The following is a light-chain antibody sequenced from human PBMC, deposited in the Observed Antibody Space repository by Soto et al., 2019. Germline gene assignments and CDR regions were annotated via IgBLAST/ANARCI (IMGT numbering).Light chain of an antibody. Sequence: DIQMTQSPSSLSASVGDRVTITCRPSQNIGKFLNWYQQKPGKAPTALIHATSTLQSGVSSRFGGSGSDTEFTLTITSLQPEDFATYFCQQSLSSPLTFGGGTKV. J-gene: IGKJ4*01. CDR1: QNIGKF. V-gene: IGKV1-39*01. CDR2: ATS. CDR3: QQSLSSPLT.